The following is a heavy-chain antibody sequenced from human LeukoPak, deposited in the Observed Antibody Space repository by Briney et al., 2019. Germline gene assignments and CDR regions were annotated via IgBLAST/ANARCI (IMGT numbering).Heavy chain of an antibody. Sequence: ASVKVSCKASGYTFTSYGISWVRQAPGQGLEWMGWISAYNGNTNYAQKLQGRVTMTTDTSTSTAYMELRSLRSDDTAVYYCARGTFYSEMQPGAFDIWGQGTMVTVSS. V-gene: IGHV1-18*01. CDR2: ISAYNGNT. J-gene: IGHJ3*02. D-gene: IGHD2-15*01. CDR1: GYTFTSYG. CDR3: ARGTFYSEMQPGAFDI.